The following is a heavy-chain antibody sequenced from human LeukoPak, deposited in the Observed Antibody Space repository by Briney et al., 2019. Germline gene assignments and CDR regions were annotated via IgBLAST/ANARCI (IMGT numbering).Heavy chain of an antibody. CDR1: GFTFNSHA. CDR3: ARASSGYFDY. J-gene: IGHJ4*02. D-gene: IGHD3-22*01. V-gene: IGHV3-23*01. CDR2: ISGSDGST. Sequence: GGSLRLSCAASGFTFNSHAMNWVRQAPGKGLEWVSAISGSDGSTYYADSVKGRFTISRDNSKNTLYLQMNSLRAEDTAVYYCARASSGYFDYWGQGTLVTVSS.